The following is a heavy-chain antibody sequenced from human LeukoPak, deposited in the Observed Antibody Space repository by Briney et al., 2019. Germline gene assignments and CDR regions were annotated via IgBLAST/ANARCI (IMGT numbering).Heavy chain of an antibody. Sequence: PSETLSLTCTVSGGSISSSSYYWGWIRQPPGKGLEWIGSIYYSGSTYYNPSLKSRVTMSVDTSKNQFSLKLSSVTAADTAVYYCARGGSVFGVVTPPAFDVWGQGTMVTVSS. CDR1: GGSISSSSYY. CDR2: IYYSGST. D-gene: IGHD3-3*01. CDR3: ARGGSVFGVVTPPAFDV. V-gene: IGHV4-39*07. J-gene: IGHJ3*01.